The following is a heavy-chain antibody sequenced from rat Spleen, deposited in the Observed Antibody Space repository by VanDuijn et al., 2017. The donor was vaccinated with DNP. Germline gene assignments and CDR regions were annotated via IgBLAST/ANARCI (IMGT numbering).Heavy chain of an antibody. D-gene: IGHD3-8*01. CDR1: GFTFSNYY. CDR2: ISTGDGNT. CDR3: TSNPHIRTAAPFDY. J-gene: IGHJ2*01. V-gene: IGHV5-27*01. Sequence: EVQLVESGGGLVQPGRSLKLSCAASGFTFSNYYMAWVRQAPTKGLEWVAYISTGDGNTYCRDSVKGRFTISRDNAKSTLYLQMDSLRSEDTSTYYCTSNPHIRTAAPFDYWGQGVMVTVSS.